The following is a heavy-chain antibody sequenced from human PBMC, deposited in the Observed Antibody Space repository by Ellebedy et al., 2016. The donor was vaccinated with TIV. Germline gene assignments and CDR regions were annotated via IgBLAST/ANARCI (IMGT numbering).Heavy chain of an antibody. CDR2: INEINQSGST. V-gene: IGHV4-34*01. J-gene: IGHJ5*02. CDR1: GGPLSHNS. D-gene: IGHD3-10*01. Sequence: GSLRLSXAVYGGPLSHNSWIWIRQSPGKGLEWIGEINEINQSGSTKYNPSLKSRVTISGDTSKNQLSLKVTSVTAADTGIYYCARVGRSRLTLVRGVTRWFDPWGQGTLVSVSS. CDR3: ARVGRSRLTLVRGVTRWFDP.